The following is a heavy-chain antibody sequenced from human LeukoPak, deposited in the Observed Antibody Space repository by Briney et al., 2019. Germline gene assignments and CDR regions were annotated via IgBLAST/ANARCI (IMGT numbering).Heavy chain of an antibody. CDR2: ISGSGGST. CDR3: AKDRVAGTRDGLQNY. Sequence: GGSLRLSCTASGFAFSSYAMSWVRQAPGKGLEWVSAISGSGGSTYYADSVKGRFTISRDNSKNTLYLQMNSLRAEDTAVYYCAKDRVAGTRDGLQNYWGQGTLVTVSS. CDR1: GFAFSSYA. V-gene: IGHV3-23*01. D-gene: IGHD6-19*01. J-gene: IGHJ4*02.